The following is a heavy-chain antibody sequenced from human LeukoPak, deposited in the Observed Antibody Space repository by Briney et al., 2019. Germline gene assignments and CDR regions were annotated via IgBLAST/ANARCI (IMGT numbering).Heavy chain of an antibody. J-gene: IGHJ4*02. CDR2: INPNSGDT. Sequence: GASVKVSCKASGYTFTDFYMHWVRQAPGQGLEWMGRINPNSGDTDFAQKFQGRVTMTRDTSINTAYMDLSRLRSDDTAVYYCVYKYCDGGRCYFDSWGQGTLVTVSS. V-gene: IGHV1-2*06. D-gene: IGHD2-21*01. CDR1: GYTFTDFY. CDR3: VYKYCDGGRCYFDS.